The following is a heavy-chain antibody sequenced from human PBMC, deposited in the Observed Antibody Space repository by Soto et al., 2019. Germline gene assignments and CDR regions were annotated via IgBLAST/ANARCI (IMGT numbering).Heavy chain of an antibody. V-gene: IGHV1-69*12. CDR2: IIPICGTA. CDR3: ARAYSLIDYDIFTGYDYYYGMDV. Sequence: QVQLVQSGAEVKKPGSSVKVSCKASGGTFSSYAISWLRQAPGQGLEWMGGIIPICGTANYAQKFQGRVTITADESTSTAYMELSSLRSEYTAVYYCARAYSLIDYDIFTGYDYYYGMDVWGQVTTVTVAS. J-gene: IGHJ6*02. D-gene: IGHD3-9*01. CDR1: GGTFSSYA.